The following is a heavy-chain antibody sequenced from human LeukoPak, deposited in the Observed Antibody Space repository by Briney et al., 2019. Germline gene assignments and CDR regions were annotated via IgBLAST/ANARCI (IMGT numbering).Heavy chain of an antibody. D-gene: IGHD5-24*01. J-gene: IGHJ4*02. CDR1: GGSISSYY. CDR3: ARVSSGFRRGCYNGVGS. V-gene: IGHV4-59*01. CDR2: IYYSGST. Sequence: SETLSLTCTVPGGSISSYYWTWIRQPPGKGPEWIGYIYYSGSTSCNPSLMSRVTFSIDTSRNQFSLRLTSVTAADPAVYYCARVSSGFRRGCYNGVGSWGQGTLVTVSS.